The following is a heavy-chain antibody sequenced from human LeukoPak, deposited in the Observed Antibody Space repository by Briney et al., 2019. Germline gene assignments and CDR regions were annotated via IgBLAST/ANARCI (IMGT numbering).Heavy chain of an antibody. D-gene: IGHD3-22*01. CDR1: GYTLTELS. V-gene: IGHV1-24*01. CDR3: ATPPTHGSSGYYYVDDAFDI. Sequence: ASVKVSCKVSGYTLTELSMHWVRQAPGKGLERMGGFDPEDGETIYAQKFQGRVTMTEDTSTDTAYIELSSLRSEDTAVYYCATPPTHGSSGYYYVDDAFDIWGQGTMVTVSS. J-gene: IGHJ3*02. CDR2: FDPEDGET.